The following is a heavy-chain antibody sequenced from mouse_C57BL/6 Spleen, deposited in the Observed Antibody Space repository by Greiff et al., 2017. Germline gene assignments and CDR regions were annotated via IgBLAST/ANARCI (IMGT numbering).Heavy chain of an antibody. CDR3: TVYYGYDGAMDY. D-gene: IGHD2-2*01. CDR2: IRLKSDNYAT. Sequence: EVQVVESGGGLVQPGGSMKLSCVASGFTFSNYWMNWVRQSPEKGLEWVAQIRLKSDNYATHYADSVKGRFTISRDDSKSSVYLQMNNLRADDTGSYYCTVYYGYDGAMDYWGQGTSVTVSS. J-gene: IGHJ4*01. CDR1: GFTFSNYW. V-gene: IGHV6-3*01.